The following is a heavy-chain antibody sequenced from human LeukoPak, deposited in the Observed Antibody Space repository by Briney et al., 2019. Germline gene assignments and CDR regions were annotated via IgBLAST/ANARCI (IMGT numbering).Heavy chain of an antibody. V-gene: IGHV1-46*01. CDR2: INPSGGST. D-gene: IGHD3-22*01. J-gene: IGHJ5*02. CDR1: GYTFTSYY. CDR3: AREVADYYDSSGYSNNWFDP. Sequence: ASVKVSCKASGYTFTSYYMHWVRQAPGQGLEWMGIINPSGGSTSYAQKFQGGVTMTRDMSTSTVYMELSSLRSEDTAVYYCAREVADYYDSSGYSNNWFDPWGQGTLVTVSS.